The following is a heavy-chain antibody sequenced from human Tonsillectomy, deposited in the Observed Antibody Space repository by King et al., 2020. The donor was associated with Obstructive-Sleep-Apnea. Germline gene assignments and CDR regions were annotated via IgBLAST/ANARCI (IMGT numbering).Heavy chain of an antibody. D-gene: IGHD3-22*01. V-gene: IGHV3-30-3*01. CDR1: GFTLSFYA. Sequence: VQLVESGGGVVQPGRSLRLSCAASGFTLSFYAMHWVRQAPGRGLEWVAVITHDGSNEYYADSVKGRFTISRDNSKDTLHLQMNSLRPEDTAVYYCARDPKSDHFDSSGFDYWGQGTLVTVSS. J-gene: IGHJ4*02. CDR3: ARDPKSDHFDSSGFDY. CDR2: ITHDGSNE.